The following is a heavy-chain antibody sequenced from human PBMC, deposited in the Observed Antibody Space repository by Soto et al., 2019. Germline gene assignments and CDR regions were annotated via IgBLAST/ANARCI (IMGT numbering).Heavy chain of an antibody. D-gene: IGHD3-3*01. CDR3: ATSSRNLDGWSGYFDD. CDR2: INEGIGDT. CDR1: GYAFPCYP. V-gene: IGHV1-3*01. Sequence: GCSVKVSCKAAGYAFPCYPSHWVRQAPGQRLEWMGWINEGIGDTKYSQKFPDKIPFTRDTSASTAYMEMSSLRSEDTDVYYCATSSRNLDGWSGYFDDWGQGTLVTVSS. J-gene: IGHJ4*02.